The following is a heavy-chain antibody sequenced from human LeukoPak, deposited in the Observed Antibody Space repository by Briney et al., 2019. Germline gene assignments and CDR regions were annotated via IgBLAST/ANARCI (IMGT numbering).Heavy chain of an antibody. CDR2: ISVYSGNT. D-gene: IGHD5-18*01. CDR1: GYTFSIYS. Sequence: ASVNVSCKASGYTFSIYSIAWVRQPPAQGLEWMGWISVYSGNTKYAPKFQGRVTMTTDTSTGTAYMELKSMRSDDTAVYYCARGGYSYGRLVDYWGQGTLVTVSS. V-gene: IGHV1-18*04. CDR3: ARGGYSYGRLVDY. J-gene: IGHJ4*02.